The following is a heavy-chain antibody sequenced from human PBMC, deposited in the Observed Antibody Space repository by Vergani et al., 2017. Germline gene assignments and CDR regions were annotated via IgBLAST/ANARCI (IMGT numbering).Heavy chain of an antibody. CDR1: GFTFSNYD. J-gene: IGHJ4*02. V-gene: IGHV3-30*02. D-gene: IGHD3-16*01. CDR3: AKHFRGWGIDY. Sequence: QVQLVESGGGVVQPGGSLRLSCAASGFTFSNYDMHWVRQAPGRGLEWVAFIQFDGSNQYYADSVKGRFTLSRDFSKNTLYLQMNSLRTDDTATYYCAKHFRGWGIDYWGQGTQVIVSS. CDR2: IQFDGSNQ.